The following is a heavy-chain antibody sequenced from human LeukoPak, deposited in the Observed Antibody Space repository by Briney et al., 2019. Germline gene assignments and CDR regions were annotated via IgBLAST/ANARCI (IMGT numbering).Heavy chain of an antibody. CDR2: IWYDGSNK. D-gene: IGHD6-13*01. J-gene: IGHJ6*02. CDR1: GFTFSSYG. V-gene: IGHV3-33*01. Sequence: PGGSLRLSCAASGFTFSSYGMHWVRQAPGKGLEGVAVIWYDGSNKYYADSVKGRFTISRDNSKNPLYLQMNSLRAEDTAVYYCARDLGSSWTTMDVWGQGTTVTVSS. CDR3: ARDLGSSWTTMDV.